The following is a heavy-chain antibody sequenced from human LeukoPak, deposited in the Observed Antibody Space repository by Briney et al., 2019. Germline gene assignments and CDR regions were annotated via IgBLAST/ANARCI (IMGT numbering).Heavy chain of an antibody. CDR3: ARANWNFYYYYYMDV. CDR2: INHSGST. Sequence: SETLSLTCAVYGGSFSGYYWSWIRQPPGKGLEWIGEINHSGSTNYNPSLKSRVTISVDTSKNQFSLKLSSVTAADTAVYYCARANWNFYYYYYMDVWGKGTTVTVPS. CDR1: GGSFSGYY. J-gene: IGHJ6*03. V-gene: IGHV4-34*01. D-gene: IGHD1-7*01.